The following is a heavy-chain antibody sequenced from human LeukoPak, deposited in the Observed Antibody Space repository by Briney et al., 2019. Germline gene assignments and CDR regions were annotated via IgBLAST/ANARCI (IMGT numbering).Heavy chain of an antibody. CDR3: ARDRDYGGFDY. CDR2: IYSIGTT. D-gene: IGHD4/OR15-4a*01. J-gene: IGHJ4*02. V-gene: IGHV3-53*01. CDR1: GFAVSSNF. Sequence: PGGSLRLSCAASGFAVSSNFMSLVRQAPGKGLEWVSVIYSIGTTYYADSVRGRFTISRDNTRNTLYLQMNSLRAEDTAVYYCARDRDYGGFDYWGQGTLVTVSS.